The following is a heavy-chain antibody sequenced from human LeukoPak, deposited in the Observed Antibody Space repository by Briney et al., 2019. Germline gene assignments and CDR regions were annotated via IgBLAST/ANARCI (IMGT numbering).Heavy chain of an antibody. J-gene: IGHJ3*02. CDR1: GGSISSSCYY. D-gene: IGHD3-9*01. Sequence: SETLSLTCTISGGSISSSCYYWGWIRQPPGKGLEWIGKIDYSGSTYYNPSLKSRVTVSIDTSNNQVSLRLTSVTAADTAVYYCTRGFDGPNAFDIWGQGTMVTVSS. CDR3: TRGFDGPNAFDI. V-gene: IGHV4-39*07. CDR2: IDYSGST.